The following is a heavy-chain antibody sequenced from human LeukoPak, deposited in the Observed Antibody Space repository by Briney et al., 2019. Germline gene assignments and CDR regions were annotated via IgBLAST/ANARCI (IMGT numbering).Heavy chain of an antibody. J-gene: IGHJ4*02. CDR2: ISSSSSTI. CDR3: ARDMVGAVAGTSAGNY. CDR1: GFTFSSYS. D-gene: IGHD6-19*01. Sequence: PGGSLRLSCAASGFTFSSYSMNWVRQAPGKGLEWVSYISSSSSTIYYADSVKGRFTISRDNAKNSLYLQMNSLRAEDTAVYYCARDMVGAVAGTSAGNYWGQGTLVTVSS. V-gene: IGHV3-48*01.